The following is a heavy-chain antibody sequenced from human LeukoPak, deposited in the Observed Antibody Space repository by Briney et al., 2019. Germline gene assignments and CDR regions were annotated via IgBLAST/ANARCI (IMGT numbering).Heavy chain of an antibody. CDR1: GFTFSSYG. Sequence: GGSLRLSCAASGFTFSSYGMHWVRQAPGKGLEWVAVIWYVGSNKYYADSVKGRFTISRDNSKNTLYLQMNSLRAEDTAVYYCARGGYYYDSSGYYCPLDYWGQGTLVTVSS. J-gene: IGHJ4*02. CDR3: ARGGYYYDSSGYYCPLDY. CDR2: IWYVGSNK. V-gene: IGHV3-33*01. D-gene: IGHD3-22*01.